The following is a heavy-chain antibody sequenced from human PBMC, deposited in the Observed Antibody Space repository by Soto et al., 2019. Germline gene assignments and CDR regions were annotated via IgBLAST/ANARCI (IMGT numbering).Heavy chain of an antibody. J-gene: IGHJ5*02. D-gene: IGHD6-13*01. CDR2: INAGNGNT. CDR3: ASDGIAAAGTSWFDP. V-gene: IGHV1-3*01. CDR1: GYTFTSHA. Sequence: ASVKVSCKASGYTFTSHAMHWVRQAPGQRLEWMGWINAGNGNTKYSQKFQGRVTITTDTSASTAYMELSSLRSEDTAVYYCASDGIAAAGTSWFDPWGQGTLVTVSS.